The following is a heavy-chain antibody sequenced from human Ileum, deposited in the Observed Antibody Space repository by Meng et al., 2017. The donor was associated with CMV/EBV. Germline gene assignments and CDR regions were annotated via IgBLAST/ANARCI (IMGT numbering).Heavy chain of an antibody. D-gene: IGHD1-14*01. Sequence: QLWGAGLLKPSETLSLTCDVYDASFSDFYWSWTRHLPGKGLEWIGEIHPSGSTHYNPSLESRVSISVHMSNNQFSLKVSSVTAADTAVYYCARGQDNHKGGVHWGQRTLVTVSS. V-gene: IGHV4-34*01. CDR3: ARGQDNHKGGVH. J-gene: IGHJ4*02. CDR1: DASFSDFY. CDR2: IHPSGST.